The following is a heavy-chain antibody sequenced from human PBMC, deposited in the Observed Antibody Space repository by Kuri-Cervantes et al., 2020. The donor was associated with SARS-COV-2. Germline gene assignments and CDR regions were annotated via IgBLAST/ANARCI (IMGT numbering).Heavy chain of an antibody. V-gene: IGHV3-11*06. D-gene: IGHD1-26*01. CDR1: GFAFSDYY. CDR3: ARQWELPNLGDFDY. CDR2: ISSSSSYI. Sequence: GGSLRLSCAASGFAFSDYYMSWIRQAPGKGLEWVSSISSSSSYIYYADSVKGRFTISRDNAKNSLYLQMNSLRAEDTAVYYCARQWELPNLGDFDYWGQGTLVTVSS. J-gene: IGHJ4*02.